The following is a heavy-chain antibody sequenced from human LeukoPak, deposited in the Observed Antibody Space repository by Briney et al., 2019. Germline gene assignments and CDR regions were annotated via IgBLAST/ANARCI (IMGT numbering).Heavy chain of an antibody. CDR1: GGSISSYY. J-gene: IGHJ3*02. Sequence: SETLSLTCTVSGGSISSYYWSWIRQPAGKGLEWIGRIYTSGSTNYNPSLKSRVTMSVDTSKNQFSLKLSSVTAADTAVYYCARGWYYDSSGSKAFDIWGQGTMVTVPS. CDR3: ARGWYYDSSGSKAFDI. D-gene: IGHD3-22*01. V-gene: IGHV4-4*07. CDR2: IYTSGST.